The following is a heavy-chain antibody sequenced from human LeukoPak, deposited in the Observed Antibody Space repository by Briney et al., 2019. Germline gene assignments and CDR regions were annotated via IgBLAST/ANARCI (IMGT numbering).Heavy chain of an antibody. Sequence: GGSLRLSCAASGFTFDDYGMSWVRQAPGKGLEWVSAISGSGGSTYYADSVKGRFTISRDNSKNTLYLQMNSLRAEDTAVYYCAKDSKWLRELPYYFDYWGQGTLVTVSS. V-gene: IGHV3-23*01. CDR3: AKDSKWLRELPYYFDY. J-gene: IGHJ4*02. D-gene: IGHD5-12*01. CDR1: GFTFDDYG. CDR2: ISGSGGST.